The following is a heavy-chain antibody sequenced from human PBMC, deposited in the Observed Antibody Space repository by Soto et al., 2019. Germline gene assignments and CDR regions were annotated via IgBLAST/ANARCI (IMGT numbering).Heavy chain of an antibody. D-gene: IGHD3-16*01. CDR2: IYSGGSP. CDR1: GFTVSSNY. CDR3: ARDLPGWGPDGMDV. J-gene: IGHJ6*02. Sequence: EVQLVESGGGLVQPGGSLRLSCAASGFTVSSNYMSWVRQAPGKGLEWVSVIYSGGSPYYADSVKGRFTISRDNSKNTLYLQMNSLRAEDTAVYYCARDLPGWGPDGMDVWGQGTTVTVSS. V-gene: IGHV3-66*01.